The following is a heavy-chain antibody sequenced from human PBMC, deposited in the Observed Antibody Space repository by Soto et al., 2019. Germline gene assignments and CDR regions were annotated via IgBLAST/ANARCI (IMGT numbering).Heavy chain of an antibody. CDR3: TLFPVVVTRYPDAFDI. Sequence: GGSLRLSCAASGFTFSNAWMSWVRQAPGKGLEWVGRIKSKTDGGTTDYAAPVKGRFTISRDDSKNTLYLQMNSLKTEDTAVYSCTLFPVVVTRYPDAFDIWGPGTLVMVS. CDR1: GFTFSNAW. J-gene: IGHJ3*02. CDR2: IKSKTDGGTT. D-gene: IGHD3-22*01. V-gene: IGHV3-15*01.